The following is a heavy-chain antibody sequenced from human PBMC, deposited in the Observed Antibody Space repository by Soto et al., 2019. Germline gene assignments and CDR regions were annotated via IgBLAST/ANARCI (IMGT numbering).Heavy chain of an antibody. CDR3: AKGPLPYYDILTGYDTPFDY. CDR1: GFSFSNYA. CDR2: ISGSGGST. V-gene: IGHV3-23*01. Sequence: GGSLSLSCSVSGFSFSNYAMTWVRQAPGKGLEWVSAISGSGGSTYYADSVKGRFTISRDNSKNTLYLQMNSLRAEDTAVYYCAKGPLPYYDILTGYDTPFDYWGQGTLVTVSS. J-gene: IGHJ4*02. D-gene: IGHD3-9*01.